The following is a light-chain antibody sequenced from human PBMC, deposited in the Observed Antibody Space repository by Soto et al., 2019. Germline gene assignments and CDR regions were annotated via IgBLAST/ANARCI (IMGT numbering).Light chain of an antibody. J-gene: IGKJ1*01. V-gene: IGKV3-11*01. CDR3: HQRGSWPRGT. CDR2: DAS. CDR1: QSVSSY. Sequence: ILLTHSPGTLSLPPWETSTLSCMSSQSVSSYLAWYQQKPGQAPRLLIYDASNRATGIPARFSGSGSGTDFTLTISSLEPEDFAVYYCHQRGSWPRGTFGQGTKVDIK.